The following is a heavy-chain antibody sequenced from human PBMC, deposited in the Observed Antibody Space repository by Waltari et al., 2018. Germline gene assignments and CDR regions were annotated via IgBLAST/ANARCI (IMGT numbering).Heavy chain of an antibody. J-gene: IGHJ6*03. CDR1: GFTFSSYG. V-gene: IGHV3-30*02. D-gene: IGHD2-2*01. CDR2: IRYDGSNK. CDR3: AKDLYQLPLYLSMDV. Sequence: QVQLVESGGGVVQPGGSLRLSCAASGFTFSSYGMHWVRQAPGKGLEWVAFIRYDGSNKYYADSVKCRFTISRDNSKNTLYLQMNSLRAEDTAVYYCAKDLYQLPLYLSMDVWGKGTTVTVSS.